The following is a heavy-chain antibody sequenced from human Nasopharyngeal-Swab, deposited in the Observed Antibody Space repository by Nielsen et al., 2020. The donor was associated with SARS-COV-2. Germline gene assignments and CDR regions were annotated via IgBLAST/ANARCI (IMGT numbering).Heavy chain of an antibody. Sequence: GESLKISCAASGFAFSNYAMSWVRQAPGKGLEWVSGISFGGTSTFYADSVKGRFIISRDNSKNRLYLQMNSLRAEDTALYYCAKAPYLRGLDVWGQGTTVTVSS. J-gene: IGHJ6*02. D-gene: IGHD2-21*01. V-gene: IGHV3-23*01. CDR1: GFAFSNYA. CDR2: ISFGGTST. CDR3: AKAPYLRGLDV.